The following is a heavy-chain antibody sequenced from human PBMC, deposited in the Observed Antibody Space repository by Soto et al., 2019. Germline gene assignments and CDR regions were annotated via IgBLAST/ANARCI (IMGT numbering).Heavy chain of an antibody. CDR3: ARGIKYGAYSRWFDP. J-gene: IGHJ5*02. Sequence: QVQLVQSGAEVKKPGASVKVSCKASGYTFTSYDINWVRQATGQGLEYLGWMNPTSGTTASVQKFQGRVTMTWDTSITTAYMELSSLRSEDTAAYFCARGIKYGAYSRWFDPWGQGTLVTFSS. V-gene: IGHV1-8*01. D-gene: IGHD4-17*01. CDR1: GYTFTSYD. CDR2: MNPTSGTT.